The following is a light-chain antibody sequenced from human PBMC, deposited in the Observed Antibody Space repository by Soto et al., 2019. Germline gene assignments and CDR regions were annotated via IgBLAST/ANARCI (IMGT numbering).Light chain of an antibody. CDR3: QQYDSSPRT. CDR1: QSVSSRS. V-gene: IGKV3-20*01. J-gene: IGKJ1*01. CDR2: GAS. Sequence: PGERATLCCRASQSVSSRSLAWYQQKPGQAPRLLISGASSRAADIPDRFSGSGSGTDFTLTINRLEPEDFAVYYCQQYDSSPRTFGQGTKVDIK.